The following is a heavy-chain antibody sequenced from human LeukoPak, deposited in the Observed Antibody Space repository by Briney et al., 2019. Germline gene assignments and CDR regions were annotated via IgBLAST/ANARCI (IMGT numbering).Heavy chain of an antibody. CDR1: GFTFDDYA. D-gene: IGHD2-21*02. J-gene: IGHJ2*01. V-gene: IGHV3-9*01. Sequence: GRSLRLSCAASGFTFDDYAMHWVRQAPGKGLEWVSGISYNSDTIAYADSVKGRFTISRDNAKNSLYLQMNSLRAEDTALYYCARDYCGGDCYSGWYFDLWGRGTLVTVSS. CDR2: ISYNSDTI. CDR3: ARDYCGGDCYSGWYFDL.